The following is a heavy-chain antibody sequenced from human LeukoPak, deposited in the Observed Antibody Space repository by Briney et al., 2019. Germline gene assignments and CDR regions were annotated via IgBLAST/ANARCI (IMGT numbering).Heavy chain of an antibody. J-gene: IGHJ5*02. CDR2: ISSSSSYI. V-gene: IGHV3-21*01. CDR3: ARGGVTTNWFDP. D-gene: IGHD4-11*01. CDR1: GFTFSSYS. Sequence: GGSLRPSCAASGFTFSSYSMNWVRQAPGKGLKWISSISSSSSYIYYADSVEGRFTISRDNAKNSLYLQMNSLRAEDTAVYYCARGGVTTNWFDPWGQGTLVTVSS.